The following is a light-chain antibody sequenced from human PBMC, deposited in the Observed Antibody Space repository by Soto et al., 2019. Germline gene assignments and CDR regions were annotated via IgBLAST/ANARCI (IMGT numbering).Light chain of an antibody. CDR3: QSYDNTLKGCV. CDR1: SSKIGADYE. Sequence: QSVLTQPPSGSGAPGQRGIISCTGGSSKIGADYEVHWYQQLPGTAPKLLIYGNTNRPSGVPDRFSGSKSGSSASLAITGLQAEDEAEYYCQSYDNTLKGCVFGTGTKVTVL. CDR2: GNT. J-gene: IGLJ1*01. V-gene: IGLV1-40*01.